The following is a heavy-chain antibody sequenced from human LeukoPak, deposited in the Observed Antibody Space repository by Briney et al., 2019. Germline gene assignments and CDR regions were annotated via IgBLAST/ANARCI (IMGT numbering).Heavy chain of an antibody. CDR1: GYTFTNNY. Sequence: GASVKVSCKASGYTFTNNYLHWVRQAPGQGLEWMGMIYPRDGSTSYAQNFQGRVTVTRDTSTTTVHMELRGLSSEDTAVYYCARDQEGFDYWGQGTVVTVSS. J-gene: IGHJ4*02. CDR3: ARDQEGFDY. CDR2: IYPRDGST. V-gene: IGHV1-46*01.